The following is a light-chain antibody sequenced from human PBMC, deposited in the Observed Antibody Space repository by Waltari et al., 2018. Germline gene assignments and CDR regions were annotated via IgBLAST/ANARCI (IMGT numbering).Light chain of an antibody. CDR1: QSVSSNY. V-gene: IGKV3-20*01. CDR3: QQHGRSPWT. Sequence: FVLTQSPGTLSLSPGERVTLSCRASQSVSSNYLAWYQQKPGQAPRLLIYDASNRATGIADRFSGSGSGTDFTLTISRLEPEDVAVYYCQQHGRSPWTFGQGTKVEIK. J-gene: IGKJ1*01. CDR2: DAS.